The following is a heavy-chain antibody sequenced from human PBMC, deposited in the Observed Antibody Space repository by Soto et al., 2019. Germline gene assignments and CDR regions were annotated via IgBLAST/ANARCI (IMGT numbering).Heavy chain of an antibody. CDR1: GFTFSSYA. Sequence: EVQLLESGGGLVQPGGSLRLSCAASGFTFSSYAMRWVRQAPGKGLELVSAISGSGGSTYYADSVKGRFTISRNNSKNTLYLQMNSLRAEDTAVYYCEKGGSGLYFDYWGQGTLVTVSS. CDR3: EKGGSGLYFDY. J-gene: IGHJ4*02. CDR2: ISGSGGST. V-gene: IGHV3-23*01. D-gene: IGHD6-19*01.